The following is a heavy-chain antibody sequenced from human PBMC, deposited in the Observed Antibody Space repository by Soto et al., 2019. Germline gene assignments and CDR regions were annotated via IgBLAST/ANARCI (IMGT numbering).Heavy chain of an antibody. J-gene: IGHJ4*02. D-gene: IGHD4-17*01. V-gene: IGHV1-46*02. CDR3: ARTRTYGDYVGY. Sequence: AAVKLSSTSSDNPFNHYCINWVRQAPGQGLEWMGIINPSGGSTSYAQKFQGRVTMTRDTSTSTVYMELSSLRSEDTAVYYCARTRTYGDYVGYWGQGTLVTVSS. CDR2: INPSGGST. CDR1: DNPFNHYC.